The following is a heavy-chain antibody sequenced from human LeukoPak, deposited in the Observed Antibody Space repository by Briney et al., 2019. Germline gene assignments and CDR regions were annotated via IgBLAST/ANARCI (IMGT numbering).Heavy chain of an antibody. V-gene: IGHV6-1*01. J-gene: IGHJ4*02. CDR1: GDSVSNNNAA. D-gene: IGHD2-15*01. CDR3: ARENSGVAVAGFDY. Sequence: PSETLSLTCAISGDSVSNNNAAWSWIRPSPWRGLESLGRTYYRSKCYTDSAVSENRRITIKPDTSNNQFSLQKSSVTPENSAVYYCARENSGVAVAGFDYWGQGTLVTVSS. CDR2: TYYRSKCYT.